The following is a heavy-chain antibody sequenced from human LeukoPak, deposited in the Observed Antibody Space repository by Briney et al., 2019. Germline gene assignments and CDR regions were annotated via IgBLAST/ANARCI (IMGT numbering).Heavy chain of an antibody. CDR3: AREGYYDSIGYYYGVDY. CDR1: GGSISSYY. D-gene: IGHD3-22*01. CDR2: IFYTGST. J-gene: IGHJ4*02. Sequence: PSETLSLTCTVSGGSISSYYWSWIRQPPGKGLEWIGYIFYTGSTNYNPSLKSRVTISVLTSKNQFSLKLSSVTAADTAVYYCAREGYYDSIGYYYGVDYWGQGTLVTVSS. V-gene: IGHV4-59*12.